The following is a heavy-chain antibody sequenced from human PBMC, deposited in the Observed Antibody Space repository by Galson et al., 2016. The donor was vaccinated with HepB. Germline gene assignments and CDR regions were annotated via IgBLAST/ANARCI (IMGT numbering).Heavy chain of an antibody. Sequence: SLRLSCAASGFTVSDYHMSWVRQAPGKGLEWVSVMYSGGRTEYRDSVKGSFTISRDNSKNTLYLRMNSLRAEDTAVYFCARDSASAAHSYWGQGTLVAVSS. D-gene: IGHD2-2*01. CDR1: GFTVSDYH. J-gene: IGHJ4*02. V-gene: IGHV3-66*01. CDR3: ARDSASAAHSY. CDR2: MYSGGRT.